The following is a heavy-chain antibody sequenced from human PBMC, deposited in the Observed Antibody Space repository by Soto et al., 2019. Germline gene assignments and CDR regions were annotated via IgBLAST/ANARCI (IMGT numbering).Heavy chain of an antibody. D-gene: IGHD3-3*01. CDR3: ARGIPPTISGTVPTPNWFDP. CDR1: GGSVTSYH. J-gene: IGHJ5*02. Sequence: SETLSLTCVVSGGSVTSYHWSWIRQFPGKGLEWIAYTAYTGNTNYNPSLKSRVTISIDTTKNQLSLRLSSVTSADTAVYYCARGIPPTISGTVPTPNWFDPWGQGTLVTVSS. V-gene: IGHV4-59*02. CDR2: TAYTGNT.